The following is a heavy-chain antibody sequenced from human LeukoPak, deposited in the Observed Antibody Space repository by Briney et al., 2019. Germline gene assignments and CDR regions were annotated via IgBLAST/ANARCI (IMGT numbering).Heavy chain of an antibody. V-gene: IGHV3-7*01. J-gene: IGHJ4*02. CDR3: ARDRNTDFWSGYYTNYFDY. D-gene: IGHD3-3*01. CDR1: GFTFSTYW. Sequence: GGSLRLSCAGSGFTFSTYWMSWVRQASGKGLEWVANIKQDGSEKYYVDTVKGRFTISRDNAKNSLYLQMNSLRAEDTAVYYCARDRNTDFWSGYYTNYFDYWGQGTLVTVSS. CDR2: IKQDGSEK.